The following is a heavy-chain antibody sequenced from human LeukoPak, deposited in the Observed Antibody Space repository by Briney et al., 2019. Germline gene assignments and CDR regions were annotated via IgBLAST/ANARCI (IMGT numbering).Heavy chain of an antibody. CDR2: IYWDDDK. CDR3: VHPLLYSSGPGGFDY. CDR1: GFSLSTSGGG. D-gene: IGHD6-19*01. J-gene: IGHJ4*02. Sequence: SGPTLVKPTQTLTLTCTFSGFSLSTSGGGVGWIRQPPGKALEWLSLIYWDDDKRYSPSLKSRLTIIKDTSKNQVVLTMTNMDPVDTATYYCVHPLLYSSGPGGFDYWGQGTLVTVSS. V-gene: IGHV2-5*02.